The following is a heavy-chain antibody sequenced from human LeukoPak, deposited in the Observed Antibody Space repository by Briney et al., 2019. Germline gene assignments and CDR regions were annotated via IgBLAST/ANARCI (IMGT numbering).Heavy chain of an antibody. D-gene: IGHD3-10*01. CDR1: GFSLTTSEVA. V-gene: IGHV2-5*02. Sequence: SGPTLVNPTQTLTLTCTFSGFSLTTSEVAVGWIRQPPGKALEWLALIYGAGEIHYSPSLNNGLTITKDTSKNQVVLTMTNMDPVDTATYYCAHRAGSGSSRPNTFDIWGQGTMVTVSS. J-gene: IGHJ3*02. CDR3: AHRAGSGSSRPNTFDI. CDR2: IYGAGEI.